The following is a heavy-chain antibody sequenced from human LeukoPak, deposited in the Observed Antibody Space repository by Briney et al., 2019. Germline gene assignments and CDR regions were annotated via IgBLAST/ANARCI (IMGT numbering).Heavy chain of an antibody. Sequence: GGSLRLSCVASGFPFSSYWMTWVRQAPGKGLEWVANIKQDGSKKSYVDSVKGRFTISRDNAKNSLHLQMNSLRAEDTAIYYCTRVGYIDEGIDYWGQGTLVTVSS. D-gene: IGHD5-24*01. J-gene: IGHJ4*02. CDR3: TRVGYIDEGIDY. CDR1: GFPFSSYW. CDR2: IKQDGSKK. V-gene: IGHV3-7*04.